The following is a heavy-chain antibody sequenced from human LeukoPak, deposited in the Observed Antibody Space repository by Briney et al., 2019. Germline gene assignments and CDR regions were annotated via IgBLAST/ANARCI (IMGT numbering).Heavy chain of an antibody. CDR1: GFTFNTYA. Sequence: GGSLRLSCAASGFTFNTYAMSWVRQAPGKGLEWVSSNSGSGGSTYYADSVEGRFTISRDNSKNTLYLQMNSLRAEDTAVYYCTRDRGIRYFDWLLGGDYFDYWGQGTLVTVSS. V-gene: IGHV3-23*01. J-gene: IGHJ4*02. CDR2: NSGSGGST. CDR3: TRDRGIRYFDWLLGGDYFDY. D-gene: IGHD3-9*01.